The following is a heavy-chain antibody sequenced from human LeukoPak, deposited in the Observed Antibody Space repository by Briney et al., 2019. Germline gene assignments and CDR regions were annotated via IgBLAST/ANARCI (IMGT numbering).Heavy chain of an antibody. CDR1: GITFSYYW. Sequence: GGSLRLSCAASGITFSYYWMHWVRQAPGKGLVWVSRIDADGSSATYADSVKGRFTISRDNSKNTLCLQMNSLRAEDTAVYYCAKDRPRVIAVAGIFDYWGQGTLVTVSS. J-gene: IGHJ4*02. D-gene: IGHD6-19*01. CDR3: AKDRPRVIAVAGIFDY. V-gene: IGHV3-74*01. CDR2: IDADGSSA.